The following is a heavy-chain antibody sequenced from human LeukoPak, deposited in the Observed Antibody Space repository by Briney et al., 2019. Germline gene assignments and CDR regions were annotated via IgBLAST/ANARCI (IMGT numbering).Heavy chain of an antibody. V-gene: IGHV3-7*01. J-gene: IGHJ3*02. D-gene: IGHD1-26*01. CDR1: GFTFSSYW. Sequence: GGSLRLSCAASGFTFSSYWMSWVRQAPGKGLEWVANIKQDGSEKYYVDSMKGRFTISRDNAKNSLYLQMNSLRAEDTAVYYCAREYSGSPLDAFDIWGQGTMVTVSS. CDR2: IKQDGSEK. CDR3: AREYSGSPLDAFDI.